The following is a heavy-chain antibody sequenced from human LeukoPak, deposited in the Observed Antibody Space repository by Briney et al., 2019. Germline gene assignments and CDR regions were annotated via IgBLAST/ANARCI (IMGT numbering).Heavy chain of an antibody. D-gene: IGHD2-15*01. CDR2: ISYDGCNK. CDR1: GFTVSSNY. CDR3: AKEYCSGGSCYSDSGSFDY. Sequence: PGGSLRLSCAASGFTVSSNYMSWVRQAPGKGLEWVAVISYDGCNKYYADSVKGRFTISRDNSKNTLYLQMNSLRAEDTAVYYCAKEYCSGGSCYSDSGSFDYWGQGTLVTVSS. J-gene: IGHJ4*02. V-gene: IGHV3-30*18.